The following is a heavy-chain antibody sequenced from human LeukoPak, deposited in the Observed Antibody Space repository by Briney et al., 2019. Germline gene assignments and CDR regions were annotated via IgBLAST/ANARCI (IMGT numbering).Heavy chain of an antibody. V-gene: IGHV4-39*07. CDR1: GGSISSSSYY. J-gene: IGHJ4*02. Sequence: SETLSLTCTVSGGSISSSSYYWGWIRQPPGKGLEWIGSIYHSGSTYYNPSLKSRVTIAVETSKNQFSLKLSSVTAADKAVYYCARGKYSSSWYYFDYWGQGTWSPSPQ. CDR3: ARGKYSSSWYYFDY. CDR2: IYHSGST. D-gene: IGHD6-13*01.